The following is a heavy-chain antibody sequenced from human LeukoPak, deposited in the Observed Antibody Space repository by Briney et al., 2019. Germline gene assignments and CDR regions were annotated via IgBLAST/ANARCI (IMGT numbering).Heavy chain of an antibody. Sequence: SGGSLRLSCAASGFTFSSYGMHWVRPAPGKGLEWVADIWYDGSNKYYGDSVRGGFTISRDNSKDTVYLQMNSLRAEDTAVYYCARDSSGGGWRYFDYWGQGTLVTVSS. J-gene: IGHJ4*02. CDR3: ARDSSGGGWRYFDY. V-gene: IGHV3-33*01. CDR2: IWYDGSNK. D-gene: IGHD6-19*01. CDR1: GFTFSSYG.